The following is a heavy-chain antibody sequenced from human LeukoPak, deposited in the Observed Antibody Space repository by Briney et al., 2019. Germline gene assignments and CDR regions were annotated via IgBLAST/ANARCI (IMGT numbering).Heavy chain of an antibody. V-gene: IGHV3-30*03. Sequence: GGSLRLSCAASGFTFSSYTMYWVRQAPGKGLEWVAGISYDGSKKYYVDSVKGRFTISRDNSKNTLFLQMNSLRAEDTAVYYCARVRAGYCTSTSCYTGMDVWGQGTTVTVSS. CDR2: ISYDGSKK. CDR1: GFTFSSYT. CDR3: ARVRAGYCTSTSCYTGMDV. D-gene: IGHD2-2*01. J-gene: IGHJ6*02.